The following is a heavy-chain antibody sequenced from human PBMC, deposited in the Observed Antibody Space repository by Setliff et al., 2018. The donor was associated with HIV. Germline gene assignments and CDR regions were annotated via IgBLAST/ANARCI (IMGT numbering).Heavy chain of an antibody. CDR3: ARVSPTMVGL. D-gene: IGHD3-10*01. Sequence: PSETLSLTCTVSGGSISSSSYYWGWIRQPPGKGLEWIGSIYYSGSTYYNPSLKSRVTISVDTSKNQFSLKLSSVTAADTAVYYCARVSPTMVGLWGQGTLVTVSS. CDR1: GGSISSSSYY. V-gene: IGHV4-39*07. CDR2: IYYSGST. J-gene: IGHJ4*02.